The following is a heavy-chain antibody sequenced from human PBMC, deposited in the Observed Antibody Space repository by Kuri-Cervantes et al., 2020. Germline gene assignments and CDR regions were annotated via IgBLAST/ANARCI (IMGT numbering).Heavy chain of an antibody. D-gene: IGHD6-13*01. CDR3: AKGVYSSSFLHKVH. CDR1: GFSFSVYW. J-gene: IGHJ4*02. CDR2: INEDGSVT. Sequence: GGSLRLSCAASGFSFSVYWMHWVRQVPGKGLVWVSRINEDGSVTNYADSVKGRFTMSRDNAKNTVSLQMNSLRAEDTAVYYCAKGVYSSSFLHKVHWGQGTLVTVSS. V-gene: IGHV3-74*01.